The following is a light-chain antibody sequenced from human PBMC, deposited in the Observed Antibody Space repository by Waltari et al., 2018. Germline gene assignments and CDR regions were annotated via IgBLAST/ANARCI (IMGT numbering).Light chain of an antibody. V-gene: IGKV1-8*01. J-gene: IGKJ1*01. CDR3: QQYYDYPRT. Sequence: AIRITQSPSSLSASTGDRVTISCRASQGIGSCLAWYQQKPGRAPNLLIYAASTLQSGVPSRFSGGGSGTDFTLTITCLQSEDFATYYCQQYYDYPRTFGQGTKVEIK. CDR2: AAS. CDR1: QGIGSC.